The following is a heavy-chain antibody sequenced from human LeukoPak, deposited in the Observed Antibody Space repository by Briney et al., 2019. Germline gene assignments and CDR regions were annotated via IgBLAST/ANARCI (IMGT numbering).Heavy chain of an antibody. CDR3: ARDAGYCSGGSCYPGYYMDV. Sequence: SGGSLRLPCAASGFSFRSYGMHWVRQAPGKGLEWVAFIRYDGSNKYYADSVKGRFTISRDNSKNTLYLQMNSLRAEDTAVYYCARDAGYCSGGSCYPGYYMDVWGKGTTVTVSS. D-gene: IGHD2-15*01. CDR1: GFSFRSYG. V-gene: IGHV3-30*02. CDR2: IRYDGSNK. J-gene: IGHJ6*03.